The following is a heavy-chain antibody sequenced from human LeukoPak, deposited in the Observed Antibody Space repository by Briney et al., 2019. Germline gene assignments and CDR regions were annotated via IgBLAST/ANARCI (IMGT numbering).Heavy chain of an antibody. J-gene: IGHJ6*02. Sequence: PGGPLRLSCAASGFTFSSFGMHWVRQAPGKGLEWVAVIWYDGSKKYYADSVKGRFTISRDNSKNTLYLQMSSLRGEDTSVYYCARVANITTFGMDVWGQGTTVTVSS. CDR2: IWYDGSKK. CDR1: GFTFSSFG. D-gene: IGHD3-9*01. V-gene: IGHV3-33*01. CDR3: ARVANITTFGMDV.